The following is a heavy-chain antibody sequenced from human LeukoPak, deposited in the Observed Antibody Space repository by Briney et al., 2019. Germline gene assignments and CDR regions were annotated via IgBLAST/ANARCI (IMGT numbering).Heavy chain of an antibody. Sequence: PSETLSLTCSVSGDSITNYNYHWGWIRQPPGKGLEWLERLYNTGSTDNTDSNPSLQSRVTISADTSMNQIFLRLTSVTAADTAAYYCARGPYYYDSSGYYYGIDYWGQGTLVTVSS. CDR3: ARGPYYYDSSGYYYGIDY. D-gene: IGHD3-22*01. CDR1: GDSITNYNYH. J-gene: IGHJ4*02. CDR2: LYNTGSTDN. V-gene: IGHV4-39*07.